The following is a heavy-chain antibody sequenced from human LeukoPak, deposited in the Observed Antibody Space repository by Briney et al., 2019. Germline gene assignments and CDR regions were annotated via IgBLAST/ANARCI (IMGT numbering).Heavy chain of an antibody. Sequence: GGSLRLSCAASGFTFSSYGMHWVRQAPGKGLEWVAVISYDGSNKYYADSVKGRFTISRDNSKNALYLQMNSLRAEDTAVYYCARAYTAWVKSSDYWGQGTLVTVSS. CDR2: ISYDGSNK. V-gene: IGHV3-30*19. CDR3: ARAYTAWVKSSDY. CDR1: GFTFSSYG. J-gene: IGHJ4*02. D-gene: IGHD5-18*01.